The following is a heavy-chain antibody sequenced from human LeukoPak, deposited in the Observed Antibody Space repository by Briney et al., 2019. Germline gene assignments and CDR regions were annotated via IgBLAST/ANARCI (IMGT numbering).Heavy chain of an antibody. V-gene: IGHV3-74*01. CDR2: INSDGSST. CDR1: GFTFSSYW. J-gene: IGHJ5*02. CDR3: VRDLDGLGSYHWFDP. Sequence: GGSLRLSCAASGFTFSSYWMHWVRQAPGKGLVWVSRINSDGSSTSYADSVKGRFTISRDNAKNTLYLQMNSLRAEDTAVYYCVRDLDGLGSYHWFDPWGQGTLVTVSS. D-gene: IGHD3-10*01.